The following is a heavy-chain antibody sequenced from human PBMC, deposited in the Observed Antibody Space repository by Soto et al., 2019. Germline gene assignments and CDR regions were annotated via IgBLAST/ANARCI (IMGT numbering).Heavy chain of an antibody. Sequence: LESGGGLVQPGGSLRLSCAASGFTFSNYPMSWVRQAPGKGLAWVPGISGSGGTTYYADSVRGRFTISRDNSGNPLFLQMNSLRAEDTAVYYSAKQNLAVAIDYFRQGALVNVSS. J-gene: IGHJ4*02. D-gene: IGHD2-21*01. CDR2: ISGSGGTT. CDR3: AKQNLAVAIDY. CDR1: GFTFSNYP. V-gene: IGHV3-23*01.